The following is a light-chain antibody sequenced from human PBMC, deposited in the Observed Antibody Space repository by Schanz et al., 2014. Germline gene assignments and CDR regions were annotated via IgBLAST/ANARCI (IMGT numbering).Light chain of an antibody. CDR3: AAWDDSLGVV. CDR1: SSDVGSYNL. CDR2: EGS. V-gene: IGLV2-14*02. Sequence: QSVLTQPASVSGSPGQSITISCTGTSSDVGSYNLVSWYQQHPGKAPKLMIYEGSKRPSGVPNRFSGSKSGNTASLTISGLQSEDEADYYCAAWDDSLGVVFGGGTKLTVL. J-gene: IGLJ2*01.